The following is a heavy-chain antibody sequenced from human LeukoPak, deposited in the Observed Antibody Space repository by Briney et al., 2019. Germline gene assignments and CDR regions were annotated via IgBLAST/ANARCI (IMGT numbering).Heavy chain of an antibody. CDR2: ISAYNGNT. D-gene: IGHD3-22*01. Sequence: ASVKVSCKASGYTFTSYGISWVRQAPGQGLEWMGWISAYNGNTNYAQKLQGRVTMTTDTSTSTAYMELRSLRSDDTAVYYCARDFLYYYDSSGSSDYWGQGTLVTVSS. J-gene: IGHJ4*02. CDR3: ARDFLYYYDSSGSSDY. CDR1: GYTFTSYG. V-gene: IGHV1-18*01.